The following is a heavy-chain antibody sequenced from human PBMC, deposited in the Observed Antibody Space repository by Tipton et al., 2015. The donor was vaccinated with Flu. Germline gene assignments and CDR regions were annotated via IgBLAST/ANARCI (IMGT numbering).Heavy chain of an antibody. V-gene: IGHV4-31*03. CDR3: ARGAYDFWSGYPTHYFDY. CDR1: GGSISSGGYY. J-gene: IGHJ4*02. Sequence: LRLSCTVSGGSISSGGYYWSWIRQHPGKGLEWIGYIYYSGSTYYNPALKSRVTISVDTSKNQFSLKLSSVTAADTAVYYCARGAYDFWSGYPTHYFDYWGQGTLVTVSS. D-gene: IGHD3-3*01. CDR2: IYYSGST.